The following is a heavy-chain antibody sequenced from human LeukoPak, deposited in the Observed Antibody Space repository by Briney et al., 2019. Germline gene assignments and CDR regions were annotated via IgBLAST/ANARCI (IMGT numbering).Heavy chain of an antibody. V-gene: IGHV3-48*04. J-gene: IGHJ4*02. Sequence: GGSLRLSCAASGFTFSLYNMNWVRQAPGKGLEWVSFISSSSGSISYSDSVKGRFTISRDNAKNSLYLQMNSLRAEDTAVYYCARVKYSSGWYYFDYWGQGTLVAVSS. CDR3: ARVKYSSGWYYFDY. CDR2: ISSSSGSI. CDR1: GFTFSLYN. D-gene: IGHD6-19*01.